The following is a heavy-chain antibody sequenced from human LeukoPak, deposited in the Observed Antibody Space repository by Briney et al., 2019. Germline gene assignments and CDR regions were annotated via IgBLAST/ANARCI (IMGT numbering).Heavy chain of an antibody. CDR1: GVTFSGYS. CDR3: TRGGDCSGGSCYSVGWFDP. D-gene: IGHD2-15*01. CDR2: ITATSLHI. J-gene: IGHJ5*02. Sequence: GGSLRLSCAASGVTFSGYSMNWVRQAPGKGLEWVSAITATSLHIYYADSVKGRFTISRDNAKNSLYLQMNSLRAEDTAVYYCTRGGDCSGGSCYSVGWFDPWGQGTLVTVSS. V-gene: IGHV3-21*01.